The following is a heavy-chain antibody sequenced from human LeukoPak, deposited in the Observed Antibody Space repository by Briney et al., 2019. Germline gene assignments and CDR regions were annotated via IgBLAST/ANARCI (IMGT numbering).Heavy chain of an antibody. Sequence: SVKVSCKASGGTFGSYAISWVRQAPGQGLEWMGGIIPIFGTANYAQKFQGRVTITADESTSTAYMELSSLRSEDTAVYYCAASSTGTVAYGMDVWGQGTTVTVSS. CDR2: IIPIFGTA. D-gene: IGHD2-8*02. J-gene: IGHJ6*02. CDR3: AASSTGTVAYGMDV. V-gene: IGHV1-69*01. CDR1: GGTFGSYA.